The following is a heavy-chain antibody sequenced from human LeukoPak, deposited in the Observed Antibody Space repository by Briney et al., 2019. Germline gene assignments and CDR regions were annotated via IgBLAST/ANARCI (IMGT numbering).Heavy chain of an antibody. CDR2: IHPSGIT. CDR3: VRGLDHAKTGY. Sequence: SETLSLTCTVSGGSISSSSYYWGWIRQPPGKGLEWIGEIHPSGITHYHPSLESRVTMSIDTSKKQFFLRLTSVTAADTAVYYCVRGLDHAKTGYWGQGTLVTVSS. D-gene: IGHD3/OR15-3a*01. CDR1: GGSISSSSYY. V-gene: IGHV4-39*07. J-gene: IGHJ4*02.